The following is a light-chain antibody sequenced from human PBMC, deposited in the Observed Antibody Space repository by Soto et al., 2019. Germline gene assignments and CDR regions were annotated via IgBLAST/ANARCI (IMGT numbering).Light chain of an antibody. CDR2: GAS. CDR3: QQYGTSPYT. J-gene: IGKJ2*01. CDR1: QSISSSF. Sequence: EIVLTQSPGTLSLSPGERATLSCRASQSISSSFIAWYQQKPGQTPRRLIYGASSRATGIPDRFSGSVSGTDFTLTIDRLEPEDFAVYYCQQYGTSPYTFGQGTKLEVK. V-gene: IGKV3-20*01.